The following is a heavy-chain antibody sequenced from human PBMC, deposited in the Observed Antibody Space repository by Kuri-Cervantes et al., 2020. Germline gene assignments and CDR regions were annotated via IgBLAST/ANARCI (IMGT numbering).Heavy chain of an antibody. V-gene: IGHV3-30*04. J-gene: IGHJ6*02. CDR2: ISYDGSNK. CDR1: GFPFITYA. Sequence: GGSLRLSCAASGFPFITYAMHWVRQAPDKGLEWVAIISYDGSNKYYADSVKGRFTISRDNAKNSLYLQMNSLRAEDTAVYYCARHGAGVDRYLTGTTYYYYYGMDVWGPGTTVTVSS. D-gene: IGHD1-7*01. CDR3: ARHGAGVDRYLTGTTYYYYYGMDV.